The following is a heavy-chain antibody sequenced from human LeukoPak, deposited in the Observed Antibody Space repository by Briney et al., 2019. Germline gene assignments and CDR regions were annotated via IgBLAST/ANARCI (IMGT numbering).Heavy chain of an antibody. V-gene: IGHV1-2*02. J-gene: IGHJ5*02. D-gene: IGHD4-11*01. CDR2: INPNSGGT. CDR1: GYTFTSYY. Sequence: GASVKVSCKASGYTFTSYYMHWVRLAPGQGLEWMGWINPNSGGTNYAQKFQGRVTMTRDTSISTAYMELSRLRSDDTAVYYCASGFYSNYVLNWFDPWGQGTLVTVSS. CDR3: ASGFYSNYVLNWFDP.